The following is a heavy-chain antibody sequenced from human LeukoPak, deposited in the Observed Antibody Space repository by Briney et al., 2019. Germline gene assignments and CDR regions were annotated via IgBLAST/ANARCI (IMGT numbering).Heavy chain of an antibody. Sequence: GESLKISCKGSGYSFTSYWIGWVRQMPGKGLEWMGIIYPGDSDTRYSPSFQGQVTISADKSISTAYLQWSSLKASDTAMYYCARISSRWPTYYYYMDVWGKGTTVTVSS. D-gene: IGHD6-13*01. V-gene: IGHV5-51*01. CDR3: ARISSRWPTYYYYMDV. CDR2: IYPGDSDT. CDR1: GYSFTSYW. J-gene: IGHJ6*03.